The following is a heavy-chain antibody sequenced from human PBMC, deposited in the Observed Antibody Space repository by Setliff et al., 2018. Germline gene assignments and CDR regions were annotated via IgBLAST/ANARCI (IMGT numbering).Heavy chain of an antibody. D-gene: IGHD6-13*01. CDR1: GYSISSGYY. Sequence: SETLSLTCAVSGYSISSGYYWGWIRQPPGKGLEWIGSIYHSGSTYYNPSLKSRVTISVDTSKNQFSLKLSSVTAADTAVYYCARGVAAAGPFDYWGQGTLVTSPQ. J-gene: IGHJ4*02. CDR2: IYHSGST. CDR3: ARGVAAAGPFDY. V-gene: IGHV4-38-2*01.